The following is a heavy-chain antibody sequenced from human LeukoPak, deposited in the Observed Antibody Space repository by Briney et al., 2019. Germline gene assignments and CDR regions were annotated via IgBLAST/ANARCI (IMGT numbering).Heavy chain of an antibody. D-gene: IGHD2-15*01. CDR1: GYTLTELS. CDR3: AREWTGYCSGGSCHNWFDP. V-gene: IGHV1-24*01. Sequence: ASVKVSCKVSGYTLTELSMHWVRQAPGKGLEWMGGFDPEDGETIYAQKFQGRVTMTEDTSTDTAYMELSSLRSDDTAAYYCAREWTGYCSGGSCHNWFDPWGQGTLVTVSS. J-gene: IGHJ5*02. CDR2: FDPEDGET.